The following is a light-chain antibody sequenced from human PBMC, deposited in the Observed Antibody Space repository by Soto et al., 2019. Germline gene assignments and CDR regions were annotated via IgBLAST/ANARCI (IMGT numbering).Light chain of an antibody. Sequence: DIQMTQSPSTLSASVGDRVTITCRASQNIDRWLAWYQQKPGKAPKLLLYDVSSLESGVPSRFSGSGSATEFILTINGLQPDDFATYFCQQFKSGTWTFGQGTKVEVK. CDR2: DVS. V-gene: IGKV1-5*01. CDR3: QQFKSGTWT. J-gene: IGKJ1*01. CDR1: QNIDRW.